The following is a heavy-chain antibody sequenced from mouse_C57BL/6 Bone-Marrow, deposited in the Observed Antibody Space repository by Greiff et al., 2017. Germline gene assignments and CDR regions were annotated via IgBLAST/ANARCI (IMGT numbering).Heavy chain of an antibody. CDR2: IHPNSGST. D-gene: IGHD1-1*01. J-gene: IGHJ4*01. CDR1: GYTFTSYW. V-gene: IGHV1-64*01. CDR3: ARSGHYYGSTLYAMDY. Sequence: VKLQQPGAELVKPGASVKLSCKASGYTFTSYWMHWVKQRPRQGLEWIGMIHPNSGSTNYNEKFKSKATLTVDKSSSTAYMQLSSLTSEDSAVYYCARSGHYYGSTLYAMDYWGQGTSVTVSS.